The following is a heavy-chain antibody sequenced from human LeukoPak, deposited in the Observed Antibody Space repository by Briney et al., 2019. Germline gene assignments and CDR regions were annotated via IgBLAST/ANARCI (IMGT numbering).Heavy chain of an antibody. CDR1: GFTFSSYS. J-gene: IGHJ4*02. CDR3: AREGVIYYDSSGPPCFDY. D-gene: IGHD3-22*01. Sequence: PGGSLRLSCAASGFTFSSYSMNWVRQAPGKGLEWVSSISSSSSYIYYADSVKGRFTISRDNAKNSLYLQMNSLRAEDTAVYYCAREGVIYYDSSGPPCFDYWGQGTLVTVSS. CDR2: ISSSSSYI. V-gene: IGHV3-21*01.